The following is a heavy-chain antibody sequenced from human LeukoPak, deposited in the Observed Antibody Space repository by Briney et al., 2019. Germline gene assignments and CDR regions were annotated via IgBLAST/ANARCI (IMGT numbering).Heavy chain of an antibody. Sequence: GGSLRLSCAASGFTFRSYGMHWVRQAPGRGLEWVAFILNDGTWEYYPDSVKGRLTISRDNSRNTLYLQMNSVRLEDTAIYYCVKGGSISHNWFDSWGQGTLVTVSS. CDR1: GFTFRSYG. D-gene: IGHD3-16*01. V-gene: IGHV3-30*02. CDR2: ILNDGTWE. J-gene: IGHJ5*01. CDR3: VKGGSISHNWFDS.